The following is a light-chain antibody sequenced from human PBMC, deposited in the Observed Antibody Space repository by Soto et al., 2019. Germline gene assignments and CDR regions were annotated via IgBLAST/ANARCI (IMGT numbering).Light chain of an antibody. V-gene: IGKV1-5*01. J-gene: IGKJ4*01. CDR1: QSINIW. CDR2: DAS. CDR3: QQYNSYSRS. Sequence: DIQMTQSPSTLSASVGDRVTITCRASQSINIWLAWYQQKPGKAPKLLIYDASSLQSGVPSRFRGSTSGTEFTLTISSLQPDDFETYSCQQYNSYSRSFGGGTKVDIK.